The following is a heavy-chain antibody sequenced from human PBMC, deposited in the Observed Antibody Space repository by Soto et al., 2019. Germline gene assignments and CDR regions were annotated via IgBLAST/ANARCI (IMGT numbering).Heavy chain of an antibody. CDR1: GYTFTSYA. D-gene: IGHD6-13*01. CDR3: AKGQQQLVRFAYYYYYMDV. V-gene: IGHV1-3*01. J-gene: IGHJ6*03. CDR2: INAGNGNT. Sequence: GASVKVSCKASGYTFTSYAMHWVRQAPGQRLEWMGWINAGNGNTKYSQKFQGRVTITRDTSASTAYMELSSLRSEDTAVYYCAKGQQQLVRFAYYYYYMDVWGKGTTVTVSS.